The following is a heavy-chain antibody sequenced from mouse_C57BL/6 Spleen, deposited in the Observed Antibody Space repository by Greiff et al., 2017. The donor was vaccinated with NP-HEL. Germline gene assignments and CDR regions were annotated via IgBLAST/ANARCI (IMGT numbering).Heavy chain of an antibody. Sequence: QVQLQQSGAELVRPGASVTLSCKASGYTFTDYEMHWVKQTPVHGLEWIGAIDPETGGTAYNQKFKGKAILTADKSSSTAYMELRSLTSEDSAVYYCTSDYDEDFDYWGQGTTLTVSS. CDR3: TSDYDEDFDY. D-gene: IGHD2-4*01. J-gene: IGHJ2*01. CDR2: IDPETGGT. CDR1: GYTFTDYE. V-gene: IGHV1-15*01.